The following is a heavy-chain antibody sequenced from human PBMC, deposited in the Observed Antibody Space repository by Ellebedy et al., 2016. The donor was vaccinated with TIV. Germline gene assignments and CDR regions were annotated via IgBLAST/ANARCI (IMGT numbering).Heavy chain of an antibody. Sequence: GESLKISXAASGFTFSSYAMSWVRQAPGKGLEWVSAISGSGGSTYYADSVKGRFTISRDNSKNTLYLQMNSLRAEDTAVYYCAKGGRYYFDYWGQGTLVTVSS. J-gene: IGHJ4*02. CDR2: ISGSGGST. CDR1: GFTFSSYA. CDR3: AKGGRYYFDY. V-gene: IGHV3-23*01. D-gene: IGHD1-14*01.